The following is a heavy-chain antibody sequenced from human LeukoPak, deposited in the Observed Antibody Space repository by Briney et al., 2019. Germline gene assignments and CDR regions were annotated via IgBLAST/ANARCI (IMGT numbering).Heavy chain of an antibody. Sequence: ASVEVSCKASGYTFTGYYMHWVRQAPGQGLEWMGRINPNSGDTNYAQKFQGRVTMTRDTSISTAYMELSRLRSDDTAVYYCARDLDDSSGYYYRPRAFDIWGQGTIVTVSS. CDR3: ARDLDDSSGYYYRPRAFDI. D-gene: IGHD3-22*01. CDR1: GYTFTGYY. V-gene: IGHV1-2*06. J-gene: IGHJ3*02. CDR2: INPNSGDT.